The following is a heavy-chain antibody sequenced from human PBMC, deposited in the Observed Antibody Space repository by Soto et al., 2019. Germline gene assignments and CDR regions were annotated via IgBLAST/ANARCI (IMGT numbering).Heavy chain of an antibody. Sequence: EVQLVESGGGLFQPEGSLRLSCEASGFTFSNYWMHWVRQARGKGLVWVSRINNDGSDPIYADSVKGRFTISRDNAKNTVYLQMNSLRAEDTAVYYCARGYPNYSNFAYWGQGSLVTVSS. D-gene: IGHD2-21*01. CDR1: GFTFSNYW. V-gene: IGHV3-74*01. J-gene: IGHJ4*02. CDR2: INNDGSDP. CDR3: ARGYPNYSNFAY.